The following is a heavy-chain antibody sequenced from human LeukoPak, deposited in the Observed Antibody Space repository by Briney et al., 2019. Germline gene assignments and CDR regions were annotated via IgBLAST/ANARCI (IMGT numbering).Heavy chain of an antibody. CDR1: GGSISSGSYY. Sequence: SQTLSLTCTVSGGSISSGSYYWSWIRQPPGKGLEWIGSIYHSGSTYYNPSLESRVTISVDTSKNQFSLKLSSVTAADTAVYYCARNLPNSSGWYGGFDYWGQGTLVTVSS. J-gene: IGHJ4*02. V-gene: IGHV4-39*07. CDR2: IYHSGST. CDR3: ARNLPNSSGWYGGFDY. D-gene: IGHD6-19*01.